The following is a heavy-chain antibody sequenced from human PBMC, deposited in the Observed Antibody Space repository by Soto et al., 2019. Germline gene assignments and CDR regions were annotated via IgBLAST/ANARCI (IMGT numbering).Heavy chain of an antibody. CDR1: GYSFTSYW. Sequence: GESLKISCKGSGYSFTSYWIGWVRQMPGKGLEWMGIIYPGDSDTRYSPSFQGQVTISADKSTSTAYLQWSSLKASDTAMYYCARGISGIQLWFAFDIWGQGTMVTVSS. V-gene: IGHV5-51*01. CDR2: IYPGDSDT. D-gene: IGHD5-18*01. J-gene: IGHJ3*02. CDR3: ARGISGIQLWFAFDI.